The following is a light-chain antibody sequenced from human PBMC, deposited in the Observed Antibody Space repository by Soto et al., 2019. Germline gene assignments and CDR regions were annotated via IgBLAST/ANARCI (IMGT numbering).Light chain of an antibody. Sequence: QSALTQPASVSGSPGQSVTISCTGTTSDVGGYISVSWYQQHPGKAPKLMIYEVSNRPSGVSNHFSASTSDNTASLTIFELQSEDEADYYCCTYLDTNPIFGGGTKVTVL. CDR3: CTYLDTNPI. CDR1: TSDVGGYIS. J-gene: IGLJ2*01. V-gene: IGLV2-14*01. CDR2: EVS.